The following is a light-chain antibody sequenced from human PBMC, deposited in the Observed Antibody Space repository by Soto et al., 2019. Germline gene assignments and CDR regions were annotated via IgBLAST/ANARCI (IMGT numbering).Light chain of an antibody. J-gene: IGLJ2*01. Sequence: QAVVTQPPSVSGAPGQRVTISCTGSSSNIGAGYDVHWYQQLPGTAPKLLIYGNFNRPSGVPDRFSGSKSGTSASLAITGLQAEDEADYYCQSYDSSLSRVFGGGTQLTVL. CDR1: SSNIGAGYD. V-gene: IGLV1-40*01. CDR3: QSYDSSLSRV. CDR2: GNF.